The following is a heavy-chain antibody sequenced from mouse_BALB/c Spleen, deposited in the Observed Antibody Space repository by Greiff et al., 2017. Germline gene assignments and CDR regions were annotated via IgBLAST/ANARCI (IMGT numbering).Heavy chain of an antibody. V-gene: IGHV1-20*02. Sequence: EVQLQQSGPELVKPGASVKISCKASGYSFTGYFMNWVMQSHGKSLEWIGRINPYNGDTFYNQKFKGKATLTVDKSSSTAHMELRSLASEDSAVYYCARFSFITTATYYFDYWGQGTTLTVSS. CDR2: INPYNGDT. CDR3: ARFSFITTATYYFDY. D-gene: IGHD1-2*01. J-gene: IGHJ2*01. CDR1: GYSFTGYF.